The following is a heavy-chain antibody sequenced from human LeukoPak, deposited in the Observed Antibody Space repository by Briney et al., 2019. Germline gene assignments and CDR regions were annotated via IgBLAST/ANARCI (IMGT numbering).Heavy chain of an antibody. Sequence: PGRSLRLSCAASGFTFSGYAMQWVRQAPGKGLERVAVISYDGNNKYYADSVKGRFTISRDNSKNTVYLQMNSLRAGDTAVYYCARDTVTYWGQGTLVTVSS. D-gene: IGHD3-16*02. CDR2: ISYDGNNK. CDR3: ARDTVTY. CDR1: GFTFSGYA. V-gene: IGHV3-30-3*01. J-gene: IGHJ4*02.